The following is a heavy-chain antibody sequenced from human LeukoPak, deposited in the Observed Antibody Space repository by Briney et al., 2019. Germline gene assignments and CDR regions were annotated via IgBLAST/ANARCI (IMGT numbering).Heavy chain of an antibody. D-gene: IGHD1-14*01. CDR2: IIPIFGTA. V-gene: IGHV1-69*06. J-gene: IGHJ6*04. CDR3: ARDTTTRPYYGMDV. CDR1: GGTFSSYA. Sequence: SVKVSCKASGGTFSSYAISWVRQAPGQGLEWMGGIIPIFGTANYAQKFQGRVTITPDRSTSTAYMELSSLRSGDTAIYYCARDTTTRPYYGMDVWGKGTTVTVSS.